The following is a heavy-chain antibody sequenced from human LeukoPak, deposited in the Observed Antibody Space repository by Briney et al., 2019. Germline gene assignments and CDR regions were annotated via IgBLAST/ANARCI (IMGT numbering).Heavy chain of an antibody. CDR3: VKDRYCSGGSCYGPFDY. D-gene: IGHD2-15*01. CDR1: GFTFSSYA. Sequence: GGSLRLSCSASGFTFSSYAMHWVRQAPGKGLEYVSAISSNGGSTYYADSVKGRLTISRDNSKNTLYLQMSSLRAEDTAVYYCVKDRYCSGGSCYGPFDYWGQGTLVTVSS. CDR2: ISSNGGST. J-gene: IGHJ4*02. V-gene: IGHV3-64D*06.